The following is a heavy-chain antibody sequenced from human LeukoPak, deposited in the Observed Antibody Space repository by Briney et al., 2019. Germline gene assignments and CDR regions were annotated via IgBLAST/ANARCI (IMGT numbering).Heavy chain of an antibody. V-gene: IGHV3-21*04. CDR1: GFTFSSYS. D-gene: IGHD6-6*01. CDR3: AKDRLGIAARWYFDY. Sequence: GGSLRLSCAASGFTFSSYSMNWVRQAPGKGLEWVSSISSSSSYIYYADSVKGRFTISRDNSKNTLYLQMNSLRAEDTAVYYCAKDRLGIAARWYFDYWGQGTPVTVSS. J-gene: IGHJ4*02. CDR2: ISSSSSYI.